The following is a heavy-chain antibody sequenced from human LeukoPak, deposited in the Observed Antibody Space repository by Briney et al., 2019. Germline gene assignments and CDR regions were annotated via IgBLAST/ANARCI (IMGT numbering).Heavy chain of an antibody. Sequence: SETLSLTCAVYGGSFSGYYWSWIRPPPGKGLDGIGEINNRGSTNYNPSLKSRVTISVDTSKNPFSLKLSSVTAADTAVYYCARGGYYYDSSGYYKRRGYFDYWGQGTLVTVSS. D-gene: IGHD3-22*01. V-gene: IGHV4-34*01. CDR1: GGSFSGYY. CDR3: ARGGYYYDSSGYYKRRGYFDY. CDR2: INNRGST. J-gene: IGHJ4*02.